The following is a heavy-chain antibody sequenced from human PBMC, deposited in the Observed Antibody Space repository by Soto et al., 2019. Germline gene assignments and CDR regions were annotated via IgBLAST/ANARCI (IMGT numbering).Heavy chain of an antibody. CDR2: VSYDGRDK. D-gene: IGHD3-16*02. CDR1: GFTFSSFA. J-gene: IGHJ4*02. CDR3: AKALGELSPESFDH. Sequence: QVQLAESGGGVVQPGRSLRLSCAASGFTFSSFAMHWVRQAPGKGLEWVAVVSYDGRDKYYVDSVKGRFTISRDSSKNTLYLQMDSLRAEDTAMYYCAKALGELSPESFDHWGQGTLGSVSS. V-gene: IGHV3-30*18.